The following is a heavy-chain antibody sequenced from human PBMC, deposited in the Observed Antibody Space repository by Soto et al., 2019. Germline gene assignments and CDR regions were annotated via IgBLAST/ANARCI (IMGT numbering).Heavy chain of an antibody. CDR1: GFTFSSYV. V-gene: IGHV3-33*01. CDR3: ARETSYDFWSGPQTMDV. D-gene: IGHD3-3*01. CDR2: VHYDGTKK. Sequence: QVQLVESGGGVVQPGTSLRLSCAPSGFTFSSYVMHWVRQAPGKGLEWVAVVHYDGTKKYYADSVRGRFTISRDNSENILYLQMNSLRPDEPAVYFCARETSYDFWSGPQTMDVWGQGTTVTVSS. J-gene: IGHJ6*02.